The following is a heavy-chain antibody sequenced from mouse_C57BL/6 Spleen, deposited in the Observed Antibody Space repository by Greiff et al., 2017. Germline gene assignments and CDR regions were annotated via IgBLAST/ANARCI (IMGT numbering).Heavy chain of an antibody. Sequence: QVQLQQSGAGLARPGASVKLSCKASGYTFTSYGISWVKQRTGQGLEWIGEIYPRSGNTSSNEKFKGKATLTAEKSSSTAYMELRSLTSEDSAVYFCARWDGSSYNYAMDYWGQGTSVTVSS. CDR1: GYTFTSYG. D-gene: IGHD1-1*01. V-gene: IGHV1-81*01. CDR2: IYPRSGNT. J-gene: IGHJ4*01. CDR3: ARWDGSSYNYAMDY.